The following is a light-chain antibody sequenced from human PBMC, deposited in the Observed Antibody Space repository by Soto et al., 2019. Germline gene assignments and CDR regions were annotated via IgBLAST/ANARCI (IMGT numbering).Light chain of an antibody. Sequence: QSVLTQPASVSGSPGQSITISCTGTSSDVGSYNLVSWYQQHPGKAPKLMIYEGSKRPSGVSNRFSGSKSGNTASLTISGLKAEEEADYYCCSYAGTVYVFGTGTKV. CDR2: EGS. J-gene: IGLJ1*01. V-gene: IGLV2-23*01. CDR1: SSDVGSYNL. CDR3: CSYAGTVYV.